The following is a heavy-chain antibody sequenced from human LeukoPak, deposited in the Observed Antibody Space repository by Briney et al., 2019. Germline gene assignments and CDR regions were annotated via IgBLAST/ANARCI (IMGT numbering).Heavy chain of an antibody. J-gene: IGHJ4*02. CDR1: GYTFTSNY. CDR2: INPNSGGT. V-gene: IGHV1-2*02. Sequence: EASVKVSCTAFGYTFTSNYMHWVRQAPGQGLEWMGWINPNSGGTNYAQKFQGRVTMTRDTSISTAYMELSRLRSDDTAVYYCAGGYDEESGFYWGQGTLVTVSS. CDR3: AGGYDEESGFY. D-gene: IGHD5-12*01.